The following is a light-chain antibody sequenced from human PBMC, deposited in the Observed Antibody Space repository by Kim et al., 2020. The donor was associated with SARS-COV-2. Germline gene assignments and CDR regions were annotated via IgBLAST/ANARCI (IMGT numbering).Light chain of an antibody. CDR3: QMYEGDDDHFWV. J-gene: IGLJ3*02. V-gene: IGLV3-21*01. Sequence: PGKTASMTCGGNNIGNYIVHWYQEKPGQAPVLVIYYDSDRPSGIPERFSGSNSGNTATLTITSVEAGDEADYYCQMYEGDDDHFWVFGGGTQLTVL. CDR2: YDS. CDR1: NIGNYI.